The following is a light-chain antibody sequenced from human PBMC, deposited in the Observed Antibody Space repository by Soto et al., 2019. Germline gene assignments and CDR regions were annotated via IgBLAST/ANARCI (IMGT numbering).Light chain of an antibody. CDR3: NAQADNGKHV. CDR1: SNDVGHSSF. CDR2: EVS. Sequence: QSALTQPPSASGSPGQSVTISCTENSNDVGHSSFISWYQQHPGKGPKLIIYEVSKRPSGVPDRFSGSKSGNTASLSVSGLQHEDEADYFCNAQADNGKHVFGTGTKLTVL. V-gene: IGLV2-8*01. J-gene: IGLJ1*01.